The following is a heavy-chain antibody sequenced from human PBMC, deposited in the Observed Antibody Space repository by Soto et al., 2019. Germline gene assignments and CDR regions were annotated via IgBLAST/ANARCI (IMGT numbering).Heavy chain of an antibody. CDR2: ISSSSSYI. Sequence: EVQLVESGGGLVKPGGSLRLSCAASGFTFSSYSMNWVRQAPGKGLEWVSSISSSSSYIYYADSVKGRFTLSRDNAKNSRYLQMNSLRAEDTAVYYCARDNTAAGWFDPWGQGTLVTVSS. D-gene: IGHD4-17*01. CDR3: ARDNTAAGWFDP. V-gene: IGHV3-21*01. J-gene: IGHJ5*02. CDR1: GFTFSSYS.